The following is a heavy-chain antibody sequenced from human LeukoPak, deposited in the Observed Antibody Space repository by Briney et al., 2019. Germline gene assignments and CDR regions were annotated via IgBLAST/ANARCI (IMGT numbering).Heavy chain of an antibody. CDR1: GGSISSYY. J-gene: IGHJ4*02. CDR2: IYYTGNT. V-gene: IGHV4-59*05. CDR3: ARQTGSGLFILP. Sequence: SETLSLTCTVSGGSISSYYWSWIRQPAGMGLEWIGSIYYTGNTYYNASLKSQVSISIDTSKNQFSLKLTSVTAADTAVYYCARQTGSGLFILPGGQGTLVTVSS. D-gene: IGHD3/OR15-3a*01.